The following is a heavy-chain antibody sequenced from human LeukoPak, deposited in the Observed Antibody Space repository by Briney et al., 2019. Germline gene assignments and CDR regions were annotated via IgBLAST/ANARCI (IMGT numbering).Heavy chain of an antibody. D-gene: IGHD3-3*01. CDR2: ISAYNGNT. CDR3: AREYYDFWSGYYTEDYYYCGMDV. Sequence: GASVKVSCKASGYTFTSYGISWVRQAPGQGLEWMGWISAYNGNTNYAQKLQGRVTMTTDTSTSTAYMELRSLRSDDTAVYYCAREYYDFWSGYYTEDYYYCGMDVWGQGTTVTVSS. V-gene: IGHV1-18*01. J-gene: IGHJ6*02. CDR1: GYTFTSYG.